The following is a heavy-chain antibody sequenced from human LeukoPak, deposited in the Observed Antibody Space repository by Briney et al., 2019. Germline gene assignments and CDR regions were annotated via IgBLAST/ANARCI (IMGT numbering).Heavy chain of an antibody. D-gene: IGHD4-23*01. CDR1: GGSIRSSYYY. Sequence: SETLSLTCTVSGGSIRSSYYYWGWIRQPPGKGLEWIGSIYYSGNTYYNPSLKSRVTISIDTSKNQFSLKLSSVTAADTAVYYCANSANYGGNSGYFDYWGQGTLVTVSS. CDR3: ANSANYGGNSGYFDY. V-gene: IGHV4-39*01. CDR2: IYYSGNT. J-gene: IGHJ4*02.